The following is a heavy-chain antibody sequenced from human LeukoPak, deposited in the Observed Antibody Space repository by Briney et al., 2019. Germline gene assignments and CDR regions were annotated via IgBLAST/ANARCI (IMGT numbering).Heavy chain of an antibody. CDR3: AKDYCSSTSCYADY. CDR1: GFTFSKYV. Sequence: PGRSLRLSCAASGFTFSKYVIHWVRQAPGRGLEWVAVISYDGSDRYYADSVKGRLTTSRDNSKNTLYLQMNSLRAEETAVYYCAKDYCSSTSCYADYWGPGTLVTVSS. CDR2: ISYDGSDR. V-gene: IGHV3-30*18. D-gene: IGHD2-2*01. J-gene: IGHJ4*02.